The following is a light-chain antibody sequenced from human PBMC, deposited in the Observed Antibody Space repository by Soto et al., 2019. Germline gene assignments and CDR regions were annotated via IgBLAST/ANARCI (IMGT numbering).Light chain of an antibody. CDR1: SSDVGGYNR. J-gene: IGLJ3*02. V-gene: IGLV2-8*01. CDR3: NSYARNSWV. CDR2: EVF. Sequence: QSALTQPPSASGSPGQPVSISCTGTSSDVGGYNRVSWYQHHPGKAPKLIIYEVFKRPSGVPDRFSRSKSGNTASLTVSGLQAEDEADYSCNSYARNSWVFGGGTKLTVL.